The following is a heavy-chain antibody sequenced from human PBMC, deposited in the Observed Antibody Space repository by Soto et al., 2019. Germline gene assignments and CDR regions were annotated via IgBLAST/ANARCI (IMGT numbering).Heavy chain of an antibody. CDR3: ARGSKDSYPGSRIFDF. CDR2: ISYDGSNK. Sequence: GGSLRLSCAASGFTFSSYAMHWVRQAPGKGLEWVAVISYDGSNKYYADSVRGRFAISRDNSKNTLYLQMSTLRAEDSAIYYCARGSKDSYPGSRIFDFWGRGTLLTVSS. D-gene: IGHD3-10*01. V-gene: IGHV3-30*09. CDR1: GFTFSSYA. J-gene: IGHJ4*02.